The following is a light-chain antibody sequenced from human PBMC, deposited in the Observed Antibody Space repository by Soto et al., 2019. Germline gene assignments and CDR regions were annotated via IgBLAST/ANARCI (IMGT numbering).Light chain of an antibody. Sequence: QAVVTQRPSASGTPGQRVTISCSGSSSNIGDNYVYWYQKLPGTAPKLLIHGDNQRPSGVPDRFSGSKSGTSASLTISGLRSEDEADYYCATWDDSLSAVVFGGGTKLTVL. CDR1: SSNIGDNY. CDR2: GDN. CDR3: ATWDDSLSAVV. V-gene: IGLV1-47*01. J-gene: IGLJ3*02.